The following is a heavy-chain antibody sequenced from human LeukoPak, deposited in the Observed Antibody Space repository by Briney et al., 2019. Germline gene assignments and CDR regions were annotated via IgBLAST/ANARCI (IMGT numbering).Heavy chain of an antibody. CDR2: ISAYNGNT. D-gene: IGHD3-22*01. Sequence: ASVKVSCKASGYTFINYGISWVRQAPGQGLEWMGWISAYNGNTYYAQKFQGRVTMTTDTPTNTAYMELRSLRSDDAAVYYCARDRYYFDSSDYYFFDYWGQGALVTVSS. V-gene: IGHV1-18*01. CDR1: GYTFINYG. CDR3: ARDRYYFDSSDYYFFDY. J-gene: IGHJ4*02.